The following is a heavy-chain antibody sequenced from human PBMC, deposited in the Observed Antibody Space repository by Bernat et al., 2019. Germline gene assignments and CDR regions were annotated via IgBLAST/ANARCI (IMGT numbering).Heavy chain of an antibody. D-gene: IGHD4-17*01. J-gene: IGHJ2*01. CDR2: FDPEDGET. CDR1: GYTLTELS. V-gene: IGHV1-24*01. CDR3: ATEQYPTTSPERITYWYCDL. Sequence: QVQLVQSGAEVKKPGASVKVSCKVSGYTLTELSMHWVRQAPGKGLEWMGGFDPEDGETIYAQKFQGRVTMTEDTSTDTAYMELSSLRSEDTAVYYCATEQYPTTSPERITYWYCDLWGRGTLVTVSS.